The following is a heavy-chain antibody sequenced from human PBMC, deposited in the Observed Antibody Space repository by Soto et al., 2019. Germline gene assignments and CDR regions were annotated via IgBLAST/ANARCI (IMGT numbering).Heavy chain of an antibody. CDR1: GFTFSSYS. V-gene: IGHV3-48*02. CDR3: ARGRRWLQLWLYYYYGMDV. J-gene: IGHJ6*02. Sequence: LRLSCAASGFTFSSYSMNWVRQAPGKGLEWVSYISSSSSTIYYADSVKGRFTISRDNAKNSLYLQMNSLRDEDTAVYYCARGRRWLQLWLYYYYGMDVWGQGTTVTVSS. D-gene: IGHD5-12*01. CDR2: ISSSSSTI.